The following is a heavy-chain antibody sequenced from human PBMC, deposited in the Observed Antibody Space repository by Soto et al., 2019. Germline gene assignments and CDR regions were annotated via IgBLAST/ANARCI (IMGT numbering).Heavy chain of an antibody. CDR1: GGSISRYY. D-gene: IGHD3-10*01. V-gene: IGHV4-59*08. CDR2: IYYSGST. Sequence: SETLSLTRTGSGGSISRYYWSWIRQPPGKGLEWIGYIYYSGSTNYNPSLKSRVTISVDTSKNQFSLKLSSVTAADTAVYYCARHTRFGYYYYYMDVWGKGTTVTVSS. CDR3: ARHTRFGYYYYYMDV. J-gene: IGHJ6*03.